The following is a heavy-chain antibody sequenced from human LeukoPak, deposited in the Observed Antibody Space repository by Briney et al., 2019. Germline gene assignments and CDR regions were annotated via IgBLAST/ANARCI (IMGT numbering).Heavy chain of an antibody. D-gene: IGHD5-18*01. J-gene: IGHJ6*03. CDR1: GYSISSGSY. V-gene: IGHV4-38-2*02. CDR2: IYHSVST. Sequence: SETLSLARTVSGYSISSGSYWAWIRQPPGKGLEWFGSIYHSVSTYYNPSLKSRVTISVDTSKNQFSLNLTSVTAADTAVYYCARDQWLQSDYYMDVWGKGTTVTVSS. CDR3: ARDQWLQSDYYMDV.